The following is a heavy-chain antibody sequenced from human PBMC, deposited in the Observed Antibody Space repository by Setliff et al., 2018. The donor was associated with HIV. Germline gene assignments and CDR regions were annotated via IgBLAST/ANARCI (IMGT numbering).Heavy chain of an antibody. CDR1: GGSISSSSYY. CDR3: ARDIQAAGTGWFDP. V-gene: IGHV4-39*02. D-gene: IGHD6-13*01. CDR2: IYYSGST. J-gene: IGHJ5*02. Sequence: SETLSLTCTVSGGSISSSSYYWGWIRQPPGKGLEWIGSIYYSGSTYSNPSLKSRVTISVDTSKNQFSLKLSSVTAADTAVYYCARDIQAAGTGWFDPWGQGTLVTVSS.